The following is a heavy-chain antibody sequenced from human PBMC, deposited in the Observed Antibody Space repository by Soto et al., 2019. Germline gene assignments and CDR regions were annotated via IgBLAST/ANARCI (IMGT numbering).Heavy chain of an antibody. CDR3: ARLLKDGIPAVVDY. D-gene: IGHD2-2*01. Sequence: QVHLVQSGTEMKKPGASVKVSCKASGYTFTDFGIGWFQQTPGQGLEWMGWISAYNGSRNYAQKFDDRGTMTTDSSSSTAYMELRSLRPDDTAVYYCARLLKDGIPAVVDYWGQGTLLTVSS. CDR1: GYTFTDFG. J-gene: IGHJ4*02. CDR2: ISAYNGSR. V-gene: IGHV1-18*01.